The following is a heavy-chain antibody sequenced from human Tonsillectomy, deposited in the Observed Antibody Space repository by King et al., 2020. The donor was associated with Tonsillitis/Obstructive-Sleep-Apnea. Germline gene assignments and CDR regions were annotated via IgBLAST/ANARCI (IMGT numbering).Heavy chain of an antibody. CDR1: GGSISSYY. V-gene: IGHV4-59*01. D-gene: IGHD3-10*01. Sequence: VQLQESGPGLVKPSETLSLTCTVSGGSISSYYWSWLRQPPGKGLEWIGYIYYSGSTNYNPSLKSRVTISVDTSKNQFSLKLSSVTAADTAVYYCARHYYGSGSYQRYFDYWGQGTLVTVSS. CDR3: ARHYYGSGSYQRYFDY. CDR2: IYYSGST. J-gene: IGHJ4*02.